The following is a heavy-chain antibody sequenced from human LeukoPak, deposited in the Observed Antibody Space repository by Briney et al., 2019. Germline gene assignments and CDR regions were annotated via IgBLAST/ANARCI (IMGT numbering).Heavy chain of an antibody. V-gene: IGHV1-2*02. CDR1: GYTFTGYY. CDR3: ARTRRYSSSWYYFDY. J-gene: IGHJ4*02. Sequence: ASVKVSCKASGYTFTGYYMHWVRQAPGQGLEWMGWINPNSGGTNYAQKFQGRVTMTRDTSISTAYMELRSLRSDDTAVYYCARTRRYSSSWYYFDYWGQGTLVTVSS. CDR2: INPNSGGT. D-gene: IGHD6-13*01.